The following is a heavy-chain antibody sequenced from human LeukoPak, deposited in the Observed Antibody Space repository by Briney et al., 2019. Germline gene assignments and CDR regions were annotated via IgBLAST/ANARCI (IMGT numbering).Heavy chain of an antibody. J-gene: IGHJ5*02. CDR1: GFSFSSYS. V-gene: IGHV3-21*01. Sequence: PGGSLRLSCAASGFSFSSYSMNWVRQAPGKGLEWVSSISSSGTYIYYADSVKGRFTISRDNAKNSLYLQMSSLRAEGTAVYYCARDRGWPGNWFDPWGQGTLVTVSS. D-gene: IGHD6-19*01. CDR3: ARDRGWPGNWFDP. CDR2: ISSSGTYI.